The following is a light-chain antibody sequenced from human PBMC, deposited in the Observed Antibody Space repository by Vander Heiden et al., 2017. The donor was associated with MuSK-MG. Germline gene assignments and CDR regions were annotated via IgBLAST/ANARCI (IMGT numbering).Light chain of an antibody. CDR1: QSVGRN. CDR3: QHYNNWPPLYT. V-gene: IGKV3-15*01. Sequence: EIVITQSPVTLSVSPGERATLSCRASQSVGRNLAWYQQKPGQAPRFMIYDASTRATGIPARFSGSGSGTEVTLTISSRQAEDFAVYYCQHYNNWPPLYTFGQGTKLEIK. J-gene: IGKJ2*01. CDR2: DAS.